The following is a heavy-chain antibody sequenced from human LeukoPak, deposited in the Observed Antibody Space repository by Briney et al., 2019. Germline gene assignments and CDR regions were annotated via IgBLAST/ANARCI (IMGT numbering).Heavy chain of an antibody. V-gene: IGHV3-74*01. CDR1: GFTFSSYW. Sequence: GGSLRLSCAASGFTFSSYWMHWVRQAPGKGLVWVSRINSDGSSTSYADSVKGRFTISRDNAKNTLHLQMNSLRAEDTAVYYCARAGWDYGDYVFAFDIWGQGTMVTVSS. D-gene: IGHD4-17*01. J-gene: IGHJ3*02. CDR3: ARAGWDYGDYVFAFDI. CDR2: INSDGSST.